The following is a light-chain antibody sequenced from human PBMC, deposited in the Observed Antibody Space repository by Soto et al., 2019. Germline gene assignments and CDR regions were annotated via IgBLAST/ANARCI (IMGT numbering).Light chain of an antibody. Sequence: EIVLTQSPGTLSLSPGERSTLSFMSSQGVWGYVAWYQQKPGQAPRLLIYDSSKRATGIPARFSGSGSGTDFTLTISSLEPEDFAVYYCQQRSRWPWTFGQGTKVDIK. J-gene: IGKJ1*01. CDR2: DSS. V-gene: IGKV3-11*01. CDR3: QQRSRWPWT. CDR1: QGVWGY.